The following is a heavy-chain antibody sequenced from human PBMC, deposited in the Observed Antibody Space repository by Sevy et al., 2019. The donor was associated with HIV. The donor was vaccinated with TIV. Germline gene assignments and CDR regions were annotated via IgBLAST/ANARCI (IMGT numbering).Heavy chain of an antibody. V-gene: IGHV3-33*01. CDR3: ARAIREQWPRYGMDV. CDR1: GFTFSSYG. CDR2: IWYDGSNK. D-gene: IGHD6-19*01. J-gene: IGHJ6*02. Sequence: GGSLRLSCAASGFTFSSYGMHWVRQAPGKGLEWVAVIWYDGSNKYYADSVKGRFTISRDNSKNTLYLQINSLRAEDTAVYYCARAIREQWPRYGMDVWGQGTTVTVSS.